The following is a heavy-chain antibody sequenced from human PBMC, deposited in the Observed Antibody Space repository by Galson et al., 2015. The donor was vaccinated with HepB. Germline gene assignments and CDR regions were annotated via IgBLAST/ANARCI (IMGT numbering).Heavy chain of an antibody. D-gene: IGHD4-23*01. CDR3: ARTPRLNSAGGWYFDL. Sequence: SLRLSCAASGFTFSSYDMHWVRQATGKGLEWVSAIGTAGDTYYPGSVKGRFTISRENAKNSLYLQMNSLRAGDTAVYYCARTPRLNSAGGWYFDLWGRGTLVTVSS. V-gene: IGHV3-13*04. CDR2: IGTAGDT. CDR1: GFTFSSYD. J-gene: IGHJ2*01.